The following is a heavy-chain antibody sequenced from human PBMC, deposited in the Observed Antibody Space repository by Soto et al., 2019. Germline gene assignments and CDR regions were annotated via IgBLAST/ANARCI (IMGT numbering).Heavy chain of an antibody. D-gene: IGHD5-18*01. J-gene: IGHJ5*02. V-gene: IGHV4-31*03. CDR1: GDSISSDGYY. Sequence: SETLSLTCTVSGDSISSDGYYWNWIRQHPGKDLEWIGYINHSGSTYYNPSLKSRVTISVDTSKNHFSLKLSSVTAADTAVYYCARGQTRKLQLWRTRWFDPWGQGTLVTVSS. CDR3: ARGQTRKLQLWRTRWFDP. CDR2: INHSGST.